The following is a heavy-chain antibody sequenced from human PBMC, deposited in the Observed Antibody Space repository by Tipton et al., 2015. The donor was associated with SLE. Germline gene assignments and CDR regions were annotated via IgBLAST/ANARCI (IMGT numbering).Heavy chain of an antibody. V-gene: IGHV3-74*01. J-gene: IGHJ3*02. CDR1: GFTFDDYA. CDR2: INSDGSST. CDR3: ARARITMRADAFDI. D-gene: IGHD3-10*01. Sequence: LSLTCATSGFTFDDYAMHWVRQAPGKGLVWVSRINSDGSSTSYADSVKGRFTISRDNAKNTLYLQMNSLRAEDTAVYYCARARITMRADAFDIWGQGTMVTVSS.